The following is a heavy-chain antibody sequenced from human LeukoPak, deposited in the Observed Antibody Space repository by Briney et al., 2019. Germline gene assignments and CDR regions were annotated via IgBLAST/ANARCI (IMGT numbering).Heavy chain of an antibody. CDR2: ISSRSSYI. CDR3: ARDYPNAFDI. J-gene: IGHJ3*02. CDR1: GFTFGSYS. Sequence: GGSLRLSCTASGFTFGSYSMNWVRQAPGKGLEWVSSISSRSSYIYYADSVKRRFTISRDNAKNSLYLQMNSLRDEDAAVYYCARDYPNAFDIWGQGTMVTVSS. V-gene: IGHV3-21*01.